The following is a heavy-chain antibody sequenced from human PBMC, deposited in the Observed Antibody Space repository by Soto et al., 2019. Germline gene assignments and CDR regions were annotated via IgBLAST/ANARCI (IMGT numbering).Heavy chain of an antibody. Sequence: QVQLVQSGAEVKKPASSVKISCKAFGGSFSDYAISWVRQAPGQGLEWMGGIIPIFGTPNYAQKFQDRVTFTAHESTNTAYMELRRLTSEATAVYYCARDRAPRGWSYLDLWGQGTQVTVSS. CDR1: GGSFSDYA. CDR2: IIPIFGTP. CDR3: ARDRAPRGWSYLDL. D-gene: IGHD2-15*01. V-gene: IGHV1-69*01. J-gene: IGHJ4*02.